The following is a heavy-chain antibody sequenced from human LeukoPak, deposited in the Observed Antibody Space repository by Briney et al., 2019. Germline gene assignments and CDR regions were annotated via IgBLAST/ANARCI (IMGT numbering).Heavy chain of an antibody. CDR3: GGGREAEDQFVY. CDR1: GFTFSSYA. CDR2: ISYDGSNK. Sequence: RRSLRLSCAASGFTFSSYAMHWVRQAPGKGLEWVAVISYDGSNKYYADSVKGRFTISRDNSKNTLYLQMNSLRAEGTAVYYCGGGREAEDQFVYWGEGTLVGVCS. D-gene: IGHD1-26*01. V-gene: IGHV3-30-3*01. J-gene: IGHJ4*02.